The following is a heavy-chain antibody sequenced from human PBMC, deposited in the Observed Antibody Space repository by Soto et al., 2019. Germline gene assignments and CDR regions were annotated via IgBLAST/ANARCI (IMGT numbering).Heavy chain of an antibody. Sequence: GPSVKVSCKASVYTFTSYAMHWVRQATGQRLEWMGWINAGNGNTKYSQKFQGRVTITRDTSASTAYMELSSLRSEDTAVYYCASSYSNYALIDYYYYGMDVWGQGTTVTVSS. CDR2: INAGNGNT. D-gene: IGHD4-4*01. J-gene: IGHJ6*02. CDR1: VYTFTSYA. V-gene: IGHV1-3*01. CDR3: ASSYSNYALIDYYYYGMDV.